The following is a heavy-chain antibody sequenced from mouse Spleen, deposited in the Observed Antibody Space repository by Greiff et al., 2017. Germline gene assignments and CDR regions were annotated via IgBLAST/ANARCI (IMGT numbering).Heavy chain of an antibody. CDR2: ISSGGSYT. CDR3: ARQRGNYVGKNAMDY. CDR1: GFTFSSYA. D-gene: IGHD2-1*01. V-gene: IGHV5-9-3*01. J-gene: IGHJ4*01. Sequence: EVQVVESGGGLVKPGGSLKLSCAASGFTFSSYAMSWVRQTPEKRLEWVATISSGGSYTYYPDSVKGRFTISRDNAKNTLYLQMSSLRSEDTAMYYCARQRGNYVGKNAMDYWGQGTSVTVSS.